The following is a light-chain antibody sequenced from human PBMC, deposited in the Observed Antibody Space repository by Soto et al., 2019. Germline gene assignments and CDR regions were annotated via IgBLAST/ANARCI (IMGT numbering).Light chain of an antibody. CDR2: GAS. CDR3: QQLNGSPWT. J-gene: IGKJ1*01. CDR1: PAIASF. Sequence: IQLTQSPSSLSASLFDRVTITCRASPAIASFLAWYQQKPGTAPKLLIYGASTLQSGVPSRFSGSRSGTDYTLTIASLQPEDFATYYCQQLNGSPWTFGQGTKVDI. V-gene: IGKV1-9*01.